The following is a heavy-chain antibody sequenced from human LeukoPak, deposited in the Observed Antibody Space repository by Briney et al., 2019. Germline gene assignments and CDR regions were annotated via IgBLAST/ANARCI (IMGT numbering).Heavy chain of an antibody. CDR1: GFTLSGSA. D-gene: IGHD3-10*01. V-gene: IGHV3-73*01. CDR3: SRRFGGSGRLGFFGF. Sequence: GGSLRLSCAASGFTLSGSAIHWVRQASGKGLEWVGRIRNKANNYATTYAASVSGRFTISRDDSKNTAYLQMNSLKTEDTALYFCSRRFGGSGRLGFFGFWGPGTLVTVSS. CDR2: IRNKANNYAT. J-gene: IGHJ4*02.